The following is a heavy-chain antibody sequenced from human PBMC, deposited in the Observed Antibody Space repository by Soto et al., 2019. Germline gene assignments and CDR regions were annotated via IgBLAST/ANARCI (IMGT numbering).Heavy chain of an antibody. CDR1: GGSISTYY. CDR3: ARVFDSSGYSRNDY. Sequence: SETLSLTCTVSGGSISTYYWSWIRQPPGKGLEWIGYINYSGNTNYNPSLRSRVTISVDTSKNQFSLKLTSVTAADTAVYYCARVFDSSGYSRNDYWGQGTLVTVSS. D-gene: IGHD3-22*01. CDR2: INYSGNT. J-gene: IGHJ4*02. V-gene: IGHV4-59*01.